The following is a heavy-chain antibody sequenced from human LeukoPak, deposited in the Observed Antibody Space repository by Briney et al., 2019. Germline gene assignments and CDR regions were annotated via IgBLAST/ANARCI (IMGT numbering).Heavy chain of an antibody. V-gene: IGHV3-21*01. CDR2: ISSSSSYI. CDR3: ARVASYGSGSYYSSYFDY. Sequence: GGSLRLSCAASGFTVSSNYMSWVRQAPGKGLEWVSSISSSSSYIYYADSVKGRFTISRDNAKNSLYLQMNSLRAEDTAVYYCARVASYGSGSYYSSYFDYWGQGTLVTVSS. D-gene: IGHD3-10*01. CDR1: GFTVSSNY. J-gene: IGHJ4*02.